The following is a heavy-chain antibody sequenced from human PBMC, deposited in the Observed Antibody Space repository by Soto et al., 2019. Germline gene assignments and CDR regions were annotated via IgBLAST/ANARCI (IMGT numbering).Heavy chain of an antibody. CDR1: GGSINDYY. CDR2: GLRPDYT. Sequence: SETLSLTCTVSGGSINDYYWSWTRQPPGKGLEWIAYGLRPDYTGYNPSLRNRVTISSDTSKNQFSLRLISVTAADTAVYYCVAGPDRAKSAYWGQGTLVTVS. J-gene: IGHJ4*01. V-gene: IGHV4-59*01. CDR3: VAGPDRAKSAY.